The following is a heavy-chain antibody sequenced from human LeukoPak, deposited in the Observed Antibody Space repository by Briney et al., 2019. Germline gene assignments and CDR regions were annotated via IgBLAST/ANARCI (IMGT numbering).Heavy chain of an antibody. J-gene: IGHJ4*02. CDR2: ITGDAGTT. CDR3: AIVGSLTAFDY. CDR1: GFTFDDYA. D-gene: IGHD5-18*01. Sequence: GGSLRLSCTASGFTFDDYAMHWVRQAPGKGLEWVSLITGDAGTTYYADSVKGRFTISRDNSKNSLYLQMNSLRTEDTALYYCAIVGSLTAFDYWGQGTLVTVSS. V-gene: IGHV3-43*02.